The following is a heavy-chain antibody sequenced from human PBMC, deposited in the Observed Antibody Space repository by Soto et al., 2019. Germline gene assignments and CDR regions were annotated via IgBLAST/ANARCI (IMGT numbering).Heavy chain of an antibody. D-gene: IGHD3-22*01. J-gene: IGHJ4*02. CDR3: ASNYYDSSGPFDY. Sequence: SVKVSCKASGGTFSSYAISWVRQAPGQGLEWMGGIIPIFGTANYAQKFQGRVTITADESTSTAYMELSSLRSEDTAVYYCASNYYDSSGPFDYWGQGXLVTVYS. CDR1: GGTFSSYA. V-gene: IGHV1-69*13. CDR2: IIPIFGTA.